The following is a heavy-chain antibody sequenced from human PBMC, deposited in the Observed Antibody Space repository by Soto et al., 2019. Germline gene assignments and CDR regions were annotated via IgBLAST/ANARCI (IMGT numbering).Heavy chain of an antibody. CDR3: ARPTTNYNLDY. D-gene: IGHD1-26*01. V-gene: IGHV1-46*03. CDR1: GYTFTNFY. J-gene: IGHJ4*02. Sequence: ASVKVSCKASGYTFTNFYMHWVRQAPGQGLEWMGVINPSGGSTSYAQKFQGRVTMTRDTSTSTVYMELSSLRSEDTAVYYCARPTTNYNLDYWGQGTLVTVSS. CDR2: INPSGGST.